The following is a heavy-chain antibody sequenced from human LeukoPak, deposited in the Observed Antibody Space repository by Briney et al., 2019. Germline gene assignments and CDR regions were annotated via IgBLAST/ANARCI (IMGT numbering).Heavy chain of an antibody. V-gene: IGHV4-4*02. J-gene: IGHJ6*02. CDR3: ARDSRYNEYYYYGMDV. CDR2: IHYSGST. Sequence: PSETLSLTCAVSGGSISSNNWWSWVRQSPGKGLEWIGEIHYSGSTNYNPSLKSRFTISVDKSKSQFSLNLSSVTAADTAVYYCARDSRYNEYYYYGMDVWGQGTTVTVS. D-gene: IGHD2/OR15-2a*01. CDR1: GGSISSNNW.